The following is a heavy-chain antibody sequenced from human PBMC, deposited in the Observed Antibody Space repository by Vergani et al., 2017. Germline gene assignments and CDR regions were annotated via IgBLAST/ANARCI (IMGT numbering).Heavy chain of an antibody. CDR3: ARSIVSRNPPDYFGN. Sequence: QVQLQESGPGLVRPSETLSLTCTVSGGSLSGYYWNWIRQTPGEGLEWIGYVEDSGYFNYNPSLKTPVSMSADTSNTQFSLMLSSVTVADTAVYYCARSIVSRNPPDYFGNWGQGTLVTVSS. CDR1: GGSLSGYY. CDR2: VEDSGYF. V-gene: IGHV4-59*01. D-gene: IGHD1-14*01. J-gene: IGHJ4*02.